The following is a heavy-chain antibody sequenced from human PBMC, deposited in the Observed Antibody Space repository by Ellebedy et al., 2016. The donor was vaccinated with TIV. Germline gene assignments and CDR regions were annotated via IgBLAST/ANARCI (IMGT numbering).Heavy chain of an antibody. CDR3: ARLPITFSSGSYLDS. CDR2: VYYTGSA. J-gene: IGHJ5*01. V-gene: IGHV4-39*01. Sequence: SETLSLTXSVSSDSLSSANHYWGWIRQPPGKGLESIGNVYYTGSAFYNPSLKSRVTISVDTSKNQFSLKLNYVTAADTAVYYCARLPITFSSGSYLDSWGQGTLVTVSS. D-gene: IGHD3-10*01. CDR1: SDSLSSANHY.